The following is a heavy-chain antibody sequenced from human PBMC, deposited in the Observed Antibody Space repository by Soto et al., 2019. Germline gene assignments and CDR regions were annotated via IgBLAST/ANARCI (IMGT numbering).Heavy chain of an antibody. CDR3: AKAPTNYGSGSYYYY. Sequence: EVQLLESGGGLVQPGGSLSLSCEAPGFTFSSNAMGWVAQAPGKGLEWVSAISGSGGSTYYADSVKGRFTISRDNSKNTLYLQMNSLRAEDTAVYYCAKAPTNYGSGSYYYYWGQGTLVTVSS. CDR2: ISGSGGST. J-gene: IGHJ4*02. D-gene: IGHD3-10*01. CDR1: GFTFSSNA. V-gene: IGHV3-23*01.